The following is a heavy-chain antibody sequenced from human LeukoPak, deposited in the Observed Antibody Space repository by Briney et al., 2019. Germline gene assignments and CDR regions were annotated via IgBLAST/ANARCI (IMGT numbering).Heavy chain of an antibody. CDR1: GYTFTGYY. V-gene: IGHV1-2*02. CDR3: ARDWNDGYLARVDY. D-gene: IGHD5-18*01. CDR2: INPNSGGT. Sequence: ASVKVSCKASGYTFTGYYMHWVRQAPGQGLEWMGWINPNSGGTNYAQKFQGRVTMTRDTYISTAYMELSRLRSDDTAVYYCARDWNDGYLARVDYWGQGTLVTVYS. J-gene: IGHJ4*02.